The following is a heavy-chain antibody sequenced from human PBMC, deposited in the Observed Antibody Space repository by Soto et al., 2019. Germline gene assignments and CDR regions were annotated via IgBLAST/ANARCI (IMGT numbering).Heavy chain of an antibody. Sequence: GGSLRLSCAASGFTFRTYWMQWVRQAPGKGLVWVSRIDNDGSSTNYADSVKGRFTISRDNAKDTLYLQMNSLRAEDTAVYYCAIGTMDVWGKGTTVTVSS. J-gene: IGHJ6*04. CDR3: AIGTMDV. CDR2: IDNDGSST. V-gene: IGHV3-74*01. CDR1: GFTFRTYW.